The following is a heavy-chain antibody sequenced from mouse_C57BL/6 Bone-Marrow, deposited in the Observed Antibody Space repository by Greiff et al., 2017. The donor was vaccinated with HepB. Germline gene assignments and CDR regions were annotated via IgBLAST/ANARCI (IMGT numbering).Heavy chain of an antibody. J-gene: IGHJ3*01. V-gene: IGHV10-1*01. CDR2: IRSKSNNYAT. Sequence: EVKLVESGGGLVQPKGSLKLSCAASGFSFNTYAMNWVRQAPGKGLEWVARIRSKSNNYATYYADSVKDSFTISRDDSESMLYLQMNNLKTEDTAMYYCTREGSPWFAYWGQGTLVTVSA. CDR1: GFSFNTYA. CDR3: TREGSPWFAY. D-gene: IGHD3-3*01.